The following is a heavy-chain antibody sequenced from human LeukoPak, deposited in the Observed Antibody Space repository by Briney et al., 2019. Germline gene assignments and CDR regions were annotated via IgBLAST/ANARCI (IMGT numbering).Heavy chain of an antibody. Sequence: SETLSLTCTVSGGSISSYYWGWIRQPPGKGLEWIGSIYYSGSTYYNPSLKSRVTISVDTSKNQFSLKLSSVTAADTAVYYCARDLVAAAGTSHWGQGTLVTVSS. V-gene: IGHV4-39*07. CDR1: GGSISSYY. D-gene: IGHD6-13*01. CDR2: IYYSGST. J-gene: IGHJ4*02. CDR3: ARDLVAAAGTSH.